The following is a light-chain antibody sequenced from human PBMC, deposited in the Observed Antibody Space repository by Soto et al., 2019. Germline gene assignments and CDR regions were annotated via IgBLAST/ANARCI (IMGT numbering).Light chain of an antibody. CDR3: QQYGTFRT. Sequence: EIVLTQSPGTLSLSPGERATLSCRASQSVSNYLAWYQQKPGQAPRRLIYGASSRATGIPDRFSGSGSGTAFTLTISRLEPEDFAVYYCQQYGTFRTFGQGTKVEIK. CDR1: QSVSNY. J-gene: IGKJ1*01. CDR2: GAS. V-gene: IGKV3-20*01.